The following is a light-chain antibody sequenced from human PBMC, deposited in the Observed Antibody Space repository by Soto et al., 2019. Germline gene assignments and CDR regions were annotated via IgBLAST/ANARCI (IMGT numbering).Light chain of an antibody. CDR2: DAF. V-gene: IGKV3-11*01. Sequence: EVVLTQSPATLSLSPGETATLSCRASQRIGSYLAWYQQRPGQAPRLLIYDAFNRATGIPARFRGSGSGTDFTLTISSLEPEDFAVYYCQHRYNWPLSFGQGTKVEIK. CDR3: QHRYNWPLS. CDR1: QRIGSY. J-gene: IGKJ1*01.